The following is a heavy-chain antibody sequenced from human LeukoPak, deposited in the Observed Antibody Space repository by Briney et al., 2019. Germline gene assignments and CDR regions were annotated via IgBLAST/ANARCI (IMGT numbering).Heavy chain of an antibody. CDR2: IKRKTEGGTT. CDR1: GFTFGKYW. V-gene: IGHV3-15*07. CDR3: TTGNFGPY. J-gene: IGHJ4*02. Sequence: GGSLRLSCVASGFTFGKYWMNWVRQAPGKGLEWVGRIKRKTEGGTTDYAAPVKGRFTISRDDSKNTLYLQMNSLKTEDTAFYYCTTGNFGPYWGQGTLVTVSS. D-gene: IGHD3-10*01.